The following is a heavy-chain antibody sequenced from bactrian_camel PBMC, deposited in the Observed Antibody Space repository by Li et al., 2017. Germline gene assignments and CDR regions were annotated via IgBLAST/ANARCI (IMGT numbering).Heavy chain of an antibody. CDR2: INSIGGT. V-gene: IGHV3S53*01. CDR3: AADPWCTEQYAGRRY. J-gene: IGHJ4*01. CDR1: GYIRC. D-gene: IGHD1*01. Sequence: VQLVESGGGSVEAGGSLNLSCTYQGYIRCMAWFRQAPGKEREKVATINSIGGTTYVDSVKGRFTISKDNDKNTLFLQMTSLKPEDTARYYCAADPWCTEQYAGRRYWGQGTQVTV.